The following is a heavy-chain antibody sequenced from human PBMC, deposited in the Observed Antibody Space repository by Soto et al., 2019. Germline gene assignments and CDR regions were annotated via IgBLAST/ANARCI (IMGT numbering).Heavy chain of an antibody. Sequence: QVQLVQSGAEVKKPGASVKVSCKASGYTFTSYGISWVRQAPGQGLEWMGWISAYNGNTNYAQKLQGRVTMTTGTSTSTAYMELRSLRSDDTAVYYCARNPSLYCSGGSCYFWFDPWGQGTLVTVSS. D-gene: IGHD2-15*01. J-gene: IGHJ5*02. CDR3: ARNPSLYCSGGSCYFWFDP. V-gene: IGHV1-18*01. CDR2: ISAYNGNT. CDR1: GYTFTSYG.